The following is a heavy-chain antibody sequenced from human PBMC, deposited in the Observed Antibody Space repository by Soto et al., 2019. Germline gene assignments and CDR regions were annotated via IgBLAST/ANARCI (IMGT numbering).Heavy chain of an antibody. CDR3: AKDRSFDY. V-gene: IGHV3-30*18. J-gene: IGHJ4*02. CDR2: ISYDGSNK. CDR1: GFTFSSYG. Sequence: GGSLRLSCAASGFTFSSYGMHWVRQAPGKGLEWVAVISYDGSNKYYADSVKGRFTISRDNSKNTLYLQMNSLRAEDTAVYYCAKDRSFDYWGQGTLVTVSS.